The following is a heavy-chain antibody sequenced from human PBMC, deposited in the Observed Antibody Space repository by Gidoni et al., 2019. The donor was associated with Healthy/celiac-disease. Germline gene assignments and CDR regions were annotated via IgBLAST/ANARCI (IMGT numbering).Heavy chain of an antibody. J-gene: IGHJ4*02. Sequence: QVQLQESGPGLLKPSQTLSLTCTVSGGSISSGAYYWTWIRQHPGKGLEWIGYIYYTGRTYYNPSLKSRVTISVDTSKNQFSLQLSSVSAADTAVYYCARTGVADSGGYMTQSAYFDYWGQGTLVTVSS. V-gene: IGHV4-31*03. CDR1: GGSISSGAYY. CDR3: ARTGVADSGGYMTQSAYFDY. D-gene: IGHD3-22*01. CDR2: IYYTGRT.